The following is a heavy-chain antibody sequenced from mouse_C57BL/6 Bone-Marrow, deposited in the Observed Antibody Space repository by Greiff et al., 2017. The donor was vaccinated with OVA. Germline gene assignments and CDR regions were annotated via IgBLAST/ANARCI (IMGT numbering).Heavy chain of an antibody. CDR3: ARPRISDYAMDY. CDR1: GYTFTSYG. CDR2: IYPRSGNT. V-gene: IGHV1-81*01. Sequence: LLESGAELARPGASVKLSCKASGYTFTSYGISWVKQRTGQGLEWIGEIYPRSGNTYYNEKFKGKATLTADKSSSTAYMELRSLTSEDSAVYFCARPRISDYAMDYWGQGTSVTVSS. J-gene: IGHJ4*01. D-gene: IGHD3-1*01.